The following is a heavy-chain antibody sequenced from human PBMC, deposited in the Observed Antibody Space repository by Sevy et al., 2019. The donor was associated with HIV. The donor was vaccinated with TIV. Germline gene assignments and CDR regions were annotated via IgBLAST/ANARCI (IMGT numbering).Heavy chain of an antibody. J-gene: IGHJ6*02. D-gene: IGHD6-19*01. CDR3: ARDKIAVAGTGSYYYGMDV. Sequence: ASVKVSCKASGYTFTGYYMHWVRQAPGQGLEWMGWINPNSGGTNYAQTFQGRVTMTRETSISTAYMELSRLRSDDTAVYYCARDKIAVAGTGSYYYGMDVWGQGTTVTVSS. CDR2: INPNSGGT. V-gene: IGHV1-2*02. CDR1: GYTFTGYY.